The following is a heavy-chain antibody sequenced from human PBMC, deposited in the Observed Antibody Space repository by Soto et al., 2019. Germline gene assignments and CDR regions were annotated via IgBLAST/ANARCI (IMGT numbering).Heavy chain of an antibody. V-gene: IGHV3-15*01. Sequence: EVQLVESGGGLVKPGGSLRLSCAASGFTFSNAWMSWVRQAPGKGLEWVGRIKSKTDGGTTDYAAPVKGSFTISRDDSKNTLYLQMNSLKTEDTAVYYCTTDWESGYGMDVWGQGTTVTVSS. D-gene: IGHD1-26*01. J-gene: IGHJ6*02. CDR2: IKSKTDGGTT. CDR1: GFTFSNAW. CDR3: TTDWESGYGMDV.